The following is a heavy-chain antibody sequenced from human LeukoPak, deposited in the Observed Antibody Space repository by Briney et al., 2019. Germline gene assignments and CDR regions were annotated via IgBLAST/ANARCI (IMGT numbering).Heavy chain of an antibody. CDR3: ARVFITIFGPNWFDP. J-gene: IGHJ5*02. CDR2: ISAYNGNT. Sequence: GASVKVSCKASGYTFTSYGSSWVRQPPGQGLEWMGWISAYNGNTNYAQKLQGRVTMTTDTSTSTAYMELRSLRSDDTAVYYCARVFITIFGPNWFDPWGQETLVTVSS. V-gene: IGHV1-18*01. CDR1: GYTFTSYG. D-gene: IGHD3-3*01.